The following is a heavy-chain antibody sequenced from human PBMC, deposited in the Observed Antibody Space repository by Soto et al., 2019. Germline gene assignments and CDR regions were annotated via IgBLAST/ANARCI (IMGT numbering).Heavy chain of an antibody. Sequence: QIQLVQSGAEVKKPGASVKVSCKASGYTFTTYGITWVRQAPGQGLEWMGWIRAYNNNTNYAQRFQGRVTMTTDPSTSKAHIELTSLRSDDTAVYYCASESSSTAPAIFKIWGQGTMVTVSS. CDR1: GYTFTTYG. J-gene: IGHJ3*02. V-gene: IGHV1-18*01. CDR3: ASESSSTAPAIFKI. D-gene: IGHD2-2*01. CDR2: IRAYNNNT.